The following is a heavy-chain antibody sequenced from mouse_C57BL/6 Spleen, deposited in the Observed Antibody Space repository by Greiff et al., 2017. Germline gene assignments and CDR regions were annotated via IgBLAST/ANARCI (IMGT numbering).Heavy chain of an antibody. J-gene: IGHJ4*01. D-gene: IGHD1-1*01. CDR2: FHPYNDDT. CDR3: ARGYYGSSYSYYAMDY. V-gene: IGHV1-47*01. CDR1: GYTFTTYP. Sequence: QVQLQQSGAELVKPGASVKMSCKASGYTFTTYPIEWMKQNHGKSLEWIGNFHPYNDDTKYNEKFKGKATLTVEKSSSTVYLELSRLTSDDSAVYYCARGYYGSSYSYYAMDYWGQGTSVTVSS.